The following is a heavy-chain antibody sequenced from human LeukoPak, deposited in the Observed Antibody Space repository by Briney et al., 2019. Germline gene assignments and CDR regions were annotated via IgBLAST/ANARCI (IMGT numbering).Heavy chain of an antibody. CDR1: GFTFMNYV. CDR2: IRLGGGLT. J-gene: IGHJ4*02. V-gene: IGHV3-21*01. CDR3: ATARGSSWPFDY. D-gene: IGHD6-13*01. Sequence: PGGSLRLSCSGSGFTFMNYVMAWVRQAPGKGLEWVSSIRLGGGLTHSADPVKGRFIISRDNAKNSLYLQMNSLRAEDTAVYYCATARGSSWPFDYWGQGTLVTVSS.